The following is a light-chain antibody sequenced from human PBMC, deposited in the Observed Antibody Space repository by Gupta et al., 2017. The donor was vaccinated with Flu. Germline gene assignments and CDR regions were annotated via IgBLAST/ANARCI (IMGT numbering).Light chain of an antibody. J-gene: IGKJ4*01. CDR1: QSSGNN. V-gene: IGKV3-11*01. CDR3: QQCERWPLT. CDR2: DAS. Sequence: PATLSVSPGERGTFSCRASQSSGNNVGWYQQKPGQAPRLLIFDASNRATGIPARFRGSGSGTDLTLTISSLEPEDIAVYYCQQCERWPLTFGGGTMVEIK.